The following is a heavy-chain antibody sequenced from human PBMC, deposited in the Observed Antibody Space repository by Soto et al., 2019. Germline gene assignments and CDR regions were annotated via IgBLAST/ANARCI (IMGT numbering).Heavy chain of an antibody. Sequence: PLVESGGGLVKPAGSLRLSCAATGFTFGDYYMAWIRQAPGKGLEWVSHISSNCATINYADFVKGRFTIARGNAKNSLYLQMYGLRAEDTAVYYCVRLYPLDYWGQGTLVTVSS. CDR1: GFTFGDYY. CDR3: VRLYPLDY. V-gene: IGHV3-11*01. D-gene: IGHD3-16*02. J-gene: IGHJ4*02. CDR2: ISSNCATI.